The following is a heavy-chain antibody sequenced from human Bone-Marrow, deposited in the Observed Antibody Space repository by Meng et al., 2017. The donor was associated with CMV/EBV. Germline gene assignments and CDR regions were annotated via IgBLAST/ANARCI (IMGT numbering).Heavy chain of an antibody. D-gene: IGHD2-8*01. CDR3: TTGYCTNGVCYSDGD. Sequence: ETLSLTCAASGFTFSNAWMSWVRQAPGKGLEWVGRIKSKTDGGTTDYAAPVKGRFTISRDDSKNTLYLQMNSLKTEDTAVYYCTTGYCTNGVCYSDGDWGQGTLVTVSS. V-gene: IGHV3-15*01. J-gene: IGHJ4*02. CDR2: IKSKTDGGTT. CDR1: GFTFSNAW.